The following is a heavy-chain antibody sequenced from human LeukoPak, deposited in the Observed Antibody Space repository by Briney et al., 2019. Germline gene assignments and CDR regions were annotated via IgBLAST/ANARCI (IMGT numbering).Heavy chain of an antibody. V-gene: IGHV1-46*03. D-gene: IGHD6-13*01. CDR2: INPSGGST. CDR1: EYTFTSYY. Sequence: ASVKVSCKASEYTFTSYYMHWVRQAPGQGLEWMGIINPSGGSTSYAQKFQGRVTMTRDTSTSTVYVELSSLRSEDTAVYYCARGGAEQQLVLSWFDPWGQGTLVTVSS. CDR3: ARGGAEQQLVLSWFDP. J-gene: IGHJ5*02.